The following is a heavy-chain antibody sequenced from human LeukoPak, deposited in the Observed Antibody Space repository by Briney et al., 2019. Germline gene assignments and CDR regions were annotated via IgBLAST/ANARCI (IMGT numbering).Heavy chain of an antibody. D-gene: IGHD1-20*01. CDR3: STLTSRGLSDS. CDR2: IKSKADGETI. CDR1: GFTFTNAW. V-gene: IGHV3-15*07. Sequence: GGSLRLSCAASGFTFTNAWMNWVRQAPGKGLEWVGRIKSKADGETIDYAAPVKGRFTSSRDDSKNMLYLQMNSLKSEDTAVYYCSTLTSRGLSDSWGQGTLVTVSS. J-gene: IGHJ4*02.